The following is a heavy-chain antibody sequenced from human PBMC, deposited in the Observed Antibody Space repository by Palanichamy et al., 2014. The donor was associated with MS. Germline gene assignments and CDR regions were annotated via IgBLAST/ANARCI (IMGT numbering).Heavy chain of an antibody. J-gene: IGHJ4*02. D-gene: IGHD3-22*01. V-gene: IGHV4-39*07. CDR1: GGSISSRNYY. Sequence: LQESGPGLVKPSETLSLICTVSGGSISSRNYYWVWIRQSPGKGLEWIGTIYYSGSPYYNPSLKSRVTMSVDTSKNQFSLKLSSVTAADTAVYYCAREAPRNSYDSSGYFDYWGQGALVTVSS. CDR3: AREAPRNSYDSSGYFDY. CDR2: IYYSGSP.